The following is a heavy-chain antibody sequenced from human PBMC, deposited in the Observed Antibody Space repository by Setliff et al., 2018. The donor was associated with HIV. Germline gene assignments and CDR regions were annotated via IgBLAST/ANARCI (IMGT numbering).Heavy chain of an antibody. J-gene: IGHJ5*02. CDR3: ARPRRVRSRAWYWFDI. CDR2: INHSGTT. V-gene: IGHV4-34*01. Sequence: SETLSLTCAVYGGSFSGYFWTWIRQPPGKGLEWIREINHSGTTNYSPSLKSRVAISVEMSKNQFSLKLSSVTPADTAVYYCARPRRVRSRAWYWFDIWGQGTLVTVSS. CDR1: GGSFSGYF. D-gene: IGHD6-19*01.